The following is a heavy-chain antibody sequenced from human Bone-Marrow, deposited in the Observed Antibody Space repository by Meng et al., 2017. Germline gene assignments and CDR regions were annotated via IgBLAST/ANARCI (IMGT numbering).Heavy chain of an antibody. J-gene: IGHJ4*02. V-gene: IGHV3-23*04. D-gene: IGHD3-10*01. CDR2: LSGGGFTT. Sequence: VELVEAGGGLVQPGGSLGLSWAAFGFSFSSYAMGGVRRAPGKGLEWLAALSGGGFTTYYADSVKGRFTISRHNSKNTLYLQVNSLRAEDTALYYCAKYSYGLGDYFDYWGQGALVTVSS. CDR3: AKYSYGLGDYFDY. CDR1: GFSFSSYA.